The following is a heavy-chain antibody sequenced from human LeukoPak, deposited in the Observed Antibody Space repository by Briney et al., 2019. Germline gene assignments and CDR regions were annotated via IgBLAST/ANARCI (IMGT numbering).Heavy chain of an antibody. Sequence: RGSLRLSCAASGFTFSSYSMNWVRQAPGKGLEWVSSISSSSSYIYYADSVKGRFTISRDNAKNSLYLQMNSLRAEDTAVYYCARGGRPAYCSGGSCPSPLFDYWGQGTLVTVSS. CDR2: ISSSSSYI. CDR1: GFTFSSYS. V-gene: IGHV3-21*01. J-gene: IGHJ4*02. D-gene: IGHD2-15*01. CDR3: ARGGRPAYCSGGSCPSPLFDY.